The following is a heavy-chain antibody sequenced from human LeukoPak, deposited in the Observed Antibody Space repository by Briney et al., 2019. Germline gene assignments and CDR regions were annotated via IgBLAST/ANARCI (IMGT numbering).Heavy chain of an antibody. V-gene: IGHV3-53*01. CDR2: IYSGGSA. CDR3: ARIDYYDTW. D-gene: IGHD3-22*01. CDR1: GFTVSSNY. Sequence: GGSLRLSCAASGFTVSSNYMSWVRQAPGKGLEWVSVIYSGGSAYYADSVKGRFTISRDNSKNTLYLQMNSLRAEDTAVCYCARIDYYDTWWGQGTLVTASS. J-gene: IGHJ4*02.